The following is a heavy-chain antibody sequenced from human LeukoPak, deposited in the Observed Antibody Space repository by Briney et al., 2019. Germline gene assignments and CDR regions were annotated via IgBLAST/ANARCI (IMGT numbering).Heavy chain of an antibody. CDR2: VYHTGST. Sequence: SETLSLTCTVSGGSMRNYYWTWIRQTPGKGLEWIGYVYHTGSTSYNPSIKSRVTISLDTSKNQFSPRLSSVAAADTAVYYCARQVGGSRFPDWGQGTLVTVSS. V-gene: IGHV4-59*08. J-gene: IGHJ4*02. CDR1: GGSMRNYY. D-gene: IGHD1-26*01. CDR3: ARQVGGSRFPD.